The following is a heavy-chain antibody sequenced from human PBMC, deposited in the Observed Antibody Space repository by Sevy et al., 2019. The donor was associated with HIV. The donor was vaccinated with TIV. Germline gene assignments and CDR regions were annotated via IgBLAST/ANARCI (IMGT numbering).Heavy chain of an antibody. CDR3: ARRPDFGVVIPTGVMDV. CDR1: GFTFSSYA. V-gene: IGHV3-23*01. CDR2: ISGSGGST. D-gene: IGHD3-3*01. J-gene: IGHJ6*02. Sequence: GSLRLSCAASGFTFSSYAMSWVRQAPGKGLQWVSVISGSGGSTYYADSVKGRFTIFRDNSKNTMYLQMNSLRAEDTAVYYCARRPDFGVVIPTGVMDVWGRGTTVTVSS.